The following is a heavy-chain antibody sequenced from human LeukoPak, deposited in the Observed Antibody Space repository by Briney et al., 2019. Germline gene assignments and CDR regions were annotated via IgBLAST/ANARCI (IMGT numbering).Heavy chain of an antibody. CDR1: GFTFSSYW. J-gene: IGHJ4*02. CDR2: ITQDGSEK. Sequence: GGSLRLSCAASGFTFSSYWMSWVRQAPGKGLEWVANITQDGSEKYYVDSVKGRFTISRDNAKNSLYLQMNSLRAEDTAVYYCARVGAFGGANFDYWGQGTLVTVSS. CDR3: ARVGAFGGANFDY. D-gene: IGHD3-16*01. V-gene: IGHV3-7*01.